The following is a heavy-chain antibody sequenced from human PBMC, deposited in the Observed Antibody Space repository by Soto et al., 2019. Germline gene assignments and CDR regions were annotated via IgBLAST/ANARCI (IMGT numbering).Heavy chain of an antibody. D-gene: IGHD3-22*01. CDR3: VGDGVGIRPYYAYFDY. Sequence: QGQLVDSGGGVVQPGTSLRLSCAASGFIFSDYGMHWVRQAPGKGLEWVAVIWKDGSIKQYADSVKGRFTISRDNSVNTLSLEMNSVRAEDTAVYSCVGDGVGIRPYYAYFDYWGQGTLGTVSS. CDR1: GFIFSDYG. V-gene: IGHV3-33*01. J-gene: IGHJ4*02. CDR2: IWKDGSIK.